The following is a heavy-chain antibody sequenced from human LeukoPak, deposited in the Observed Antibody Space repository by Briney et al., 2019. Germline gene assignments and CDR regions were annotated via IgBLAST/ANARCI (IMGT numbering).Heavy chain of an antibody. CDR3: ARGGSTDAFDI. CDR2: IIPILGIA. V-gene: IGHV1-69*04. D-gene: IGHD3-10*01. CDR1: GYTFDRYG. J-gene: IGHJ3*02. Sequence: ASVKVSCRASGYTFDRYGISWVRQAPGQGLEWMGRIIPILGIANYAQKFQGRVTITADKSTSTAYMELSSLRSEDTAVYYCARGGSTDAFDIWGQGTMVTVSS.